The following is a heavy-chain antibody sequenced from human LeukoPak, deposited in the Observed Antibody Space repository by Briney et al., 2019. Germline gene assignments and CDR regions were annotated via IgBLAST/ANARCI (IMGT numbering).Heavy chain of an antibody. CDR3: AKPYTSGSYNY. CDR1: GFTFSTYA. CDR2: ISGSGGST. J-gene: IGHJ4*02. V-gene: IGHV3-23*01. Sequence: SGGSLRLSCAASGFTFSTYAMSWVRQAPGKGLEWVSTISGSGGSTYYADSVKGRFTISRDNSKNTLYLQMNRLRAEDTAVYYCAKPYTSGSYNYWGQGTLVTVSS. D-gene: IGHD3-10*01.